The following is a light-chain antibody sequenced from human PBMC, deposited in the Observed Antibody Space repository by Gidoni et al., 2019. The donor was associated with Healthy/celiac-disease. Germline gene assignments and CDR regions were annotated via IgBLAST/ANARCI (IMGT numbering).Light chain of an antibody. J-gene: IGKJ4*01. Sequence: EIVMTQSPATLSASPGERATISCRASQSVSSNLAWYQQKPGQAPRLLIYDASTRATGIPARFSGSGSGTAFTLTIISLQSDDFAVYYCHQYNNWPPITFGGGTKVDIK. V-gene: IGKV3-15*01. CDR2: DAS. CDR1: QSVSSN. CDR3: HQYNNWPPIT.